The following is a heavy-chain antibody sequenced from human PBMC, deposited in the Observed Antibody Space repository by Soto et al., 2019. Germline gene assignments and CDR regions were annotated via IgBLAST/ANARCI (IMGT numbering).Heavy chain of an antibody. CDR2: ISYDGSNK. D-gene: IGHD3-10*01. J-gene: IGHJ4*02. CDR3: APWFGACDY. V-gene: IGHV3-30*03. Sequence: QVQLVESGGGVVQPGRSLRLSCAASGFTFSSYGMHWVRQAPGKGLEWVAVISYDGSNKYYADSVKGRFTISRDNSKNTLYLRMNSLRAEDTAVYYGAPWFGACDYWGQGTLVTVSS. CDR1: GFTFSSYG.